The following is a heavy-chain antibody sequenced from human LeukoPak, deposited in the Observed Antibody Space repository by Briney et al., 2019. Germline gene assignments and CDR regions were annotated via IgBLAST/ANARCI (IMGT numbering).Heavy chain of an antibody. V-gene: IGHV5-51*01. D-gene: IGHD3-3*01. CDR2: IYPGDSDT. J-gene: IGHJ4*02. CDR1: GYSFTSYW. CDR3: ARTMNDFWSGNFDY. Sequence: GESLKISCKGSGYSFTSYWIGWVRQMPGKGLEWMAIIYPGDSDTRYSPSFQGQVTMSADKSISTAYLQWSSLKASDTAMYYCARTMNDFWSGNFDYWGQGTLVTVSS.